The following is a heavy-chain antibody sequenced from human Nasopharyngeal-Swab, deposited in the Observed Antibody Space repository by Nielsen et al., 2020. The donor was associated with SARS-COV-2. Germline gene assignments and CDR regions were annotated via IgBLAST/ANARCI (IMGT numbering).Heavy chain of an antibody. Sequence: GESLKISCAASGFTFSSYSMNWVRQAPGKGMEWVSYISSSSSTIYYADSVKGRFTISRDNAKNSLYLQMNSLRAEDTAVYYCAREFRSDRGGMDVWGQGTTVTVSS. CDR1: GFTFSSYS. V-gene: IGHV3-48*04. J-gene: IGHJ6*02. D-gene: IGHD3-3*01. CDR2: ISSSSSTI. CDR3: AREFRSDRGGMDV.